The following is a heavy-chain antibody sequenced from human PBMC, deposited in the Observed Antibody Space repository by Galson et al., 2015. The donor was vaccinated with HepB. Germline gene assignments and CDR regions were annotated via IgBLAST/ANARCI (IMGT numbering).Heavy chain of an antibody. Sequence: SVKVSCKASGGIFSSYAISWVRQAPGQGLEWMGGIIPVIGTANYAQKFQGRVTITADESTSTVYMELSSLRSEDTAVYYCARGQQQLVVWSCFDPWGQGTLVTVSS. CDR3: ARGQQQLVVWSCFDP. CDR1: GGIFSSYA. CDR2: IIPVIGTA. J-gene: IGHJ5*02. D-gene: IGHD6-13*01. V-gene: IGHV1-69*13.